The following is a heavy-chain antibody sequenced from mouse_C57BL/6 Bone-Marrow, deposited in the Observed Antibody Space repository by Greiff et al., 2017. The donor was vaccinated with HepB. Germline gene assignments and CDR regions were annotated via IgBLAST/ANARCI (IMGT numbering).Heavy chain of an antibody. Sequence: EVKLMESGPGLVKPSQSLSLTCSVTGYSITSGYYWNWIRQFPGNKLEWMGYISYDGSNNYNPSLKNRISITRDTSKNQFFLKLNSVTTEDTATYYCARGGDSSGYGFAYWGQGTLVTVSA. J-gene: IGHJ3*01. CDR3: ARGGDSSGYGFAY. V-gene: IGHV3-6*01. CDR2: ISYDGSN. CDR1: GYSITSGYY. D-gene: IGHD3-2*02.